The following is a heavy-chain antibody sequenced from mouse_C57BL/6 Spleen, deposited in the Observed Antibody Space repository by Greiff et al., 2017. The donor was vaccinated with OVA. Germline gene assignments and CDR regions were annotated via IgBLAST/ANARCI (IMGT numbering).Heavy chain of an antibody. V-gene: IGHV3-6*01. CDR3: AREVHYYGSSPYAMDY. CDR2: ISYDGSN. D-gene: IGHD1-1*01. CDR1: GYSITSGYY. Sequence: EVKLQESGPGLVKPSQSLSLTCSVTGYSITSGYYWNWIRQFPGNKLEWMGYISYDGSNNYNPSLKNRISITRDTSKNQFFLKLNSVTTEDTATYYCAREVHYYGSSPYAMDYWGQGTSVTVSS. J-gene: IGHJ4*01.